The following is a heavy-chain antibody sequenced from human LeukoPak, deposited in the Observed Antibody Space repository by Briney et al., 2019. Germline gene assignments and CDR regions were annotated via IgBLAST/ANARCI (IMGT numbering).Heavy chain of an antibody. D-gene: IGHD3-10*01. Sequence: ASVKVSCKASRYTFAGYYIHWVRQAPGQGLEWMGWVNPNSGGTNYAQKFQGRVTMTRDASISTAYMELSGLRSDDTAVYYCARQPGDYNYWGQGTLVSVSS. CDR1: RYTFAGYY. J-gene: IGHJ4*02. CDR2: VNPNSGGT. CDR3: ARQPGDYNY. V-gene: IGHV1-2*02.